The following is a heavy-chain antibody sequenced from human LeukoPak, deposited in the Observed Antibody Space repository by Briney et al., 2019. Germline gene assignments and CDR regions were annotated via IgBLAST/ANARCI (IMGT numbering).Heavy chain of an antibody. D-gene: IGHD6-19*01. Sequence: GSPRLSCGASGFTFSSYWMTWVRQAPGKGLEWVANIKEDGSEKYYVDSVKGRFSISRDNAKNSLFLQMNSPRAEDTAVYYCARDRYSSKWGQGTLVTVSS. J-gene: IGHJ1*01. CDR2: IKEDGSEK. V-gene: IGHV3-7*01. CDR1: GFTFSSYW. CDR3: ARDRYSSK.